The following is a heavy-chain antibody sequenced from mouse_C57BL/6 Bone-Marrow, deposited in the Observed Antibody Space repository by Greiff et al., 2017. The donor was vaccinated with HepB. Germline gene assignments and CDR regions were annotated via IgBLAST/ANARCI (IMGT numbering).Heavy chain of an antibody. J-gene: IGHJ2*01. CDR3: ARHITTVVAPFDY. Sequence: QVQLKESGAELVKPGASVKLSCKASGYTFTSYWITWVKQRPGQGLEWIGDIYPGSGSTNYNEKFKSKATLTVDTSSSTAYMQLSSLTSEDSAVYYCARHITTVVAPFDYWGQGTTLTVSS. D-gene: IGHD1-1*01. CDR2: IYPGSGST. V-gene: IGHV1-55*01. CDR1: GYTFTSYW.